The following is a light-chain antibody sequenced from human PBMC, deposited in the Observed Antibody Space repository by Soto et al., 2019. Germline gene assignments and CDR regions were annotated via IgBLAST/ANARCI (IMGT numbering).Light chain of an antibody. J-gene: IGKJ4*01. V-gene: IGKV3D-7*01. CDR1: QSVSSSY. Sequence: EIVMTQSPATLSLSPGERATLSCRASQSVSSSYLSWYQQKPGQAPRLLVYGASTRATGIPARFSGSGSGKEFTLTISSLQSEDFAVYYCQQYNSWPLTFGGGTKVEIK. CDR2: GAS. CDR3: QQYNSWPLT.